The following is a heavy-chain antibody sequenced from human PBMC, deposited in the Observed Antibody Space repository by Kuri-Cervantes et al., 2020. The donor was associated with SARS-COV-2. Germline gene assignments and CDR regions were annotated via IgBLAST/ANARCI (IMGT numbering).Heavy chain of an antibody. J-gene: IGHJ5*02. V-gene: IGHV4-4*07. CDR2: IYTSGST. Sequence: SETLSLTCTVSGGSISSYYWSWIRQPAGKGLEWIGRIYTSGSTNYNPSLKSRVTISVDTSKNQFSLKLSPVTAADTAVYYCARQMMSSITIFGVVITRNWFDPWGQGTLVTVSS. CDR3: ARQMMSSITIFGVVITRNWFDP. D-gene: IGHD3-3*01. CDR1: GGSISSYY.